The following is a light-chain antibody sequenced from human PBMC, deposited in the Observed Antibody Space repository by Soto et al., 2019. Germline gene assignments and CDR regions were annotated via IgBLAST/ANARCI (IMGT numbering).Light chain of an antibody. CDR2: DVS. Sequence: QSALTQPASVSGSPGQSITISCTGTTSDVGVYNYVSWYQHHPGKAPKLMIYDVSDRPSGVSNRFSGSKSGNTASLTISGLQAEDEADYYCSSYTRSSTLVFGGGTKVTVL. CDR3: SSYTRSSTLV. CDR1: TSDVGVYNY. V-gene: IGLV2-14*03. J-gene: IGLJ2*01.